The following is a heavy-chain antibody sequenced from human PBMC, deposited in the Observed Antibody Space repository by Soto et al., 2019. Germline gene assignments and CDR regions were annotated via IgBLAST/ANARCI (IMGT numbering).Heavy chain of an antibody. J-gene: IGHJ5*02. Sequence: SETLSLTCTVSGASVSSGDYYWNWIRQHPGLGLEWIGFIYYSGSTHYNPSLMSRATISVDTSKNQVSLILRSVTGADTALYYCVRARLGLRPFQNWFDPWGQGTPVTVSS. CDR2: IYYSGST. CDR3: VRARLGLRPFQNWFDP. CDR1: GASVSSGDYY. V-gene: IGHV4-31*03. D-gene: IGHD5-12*01.